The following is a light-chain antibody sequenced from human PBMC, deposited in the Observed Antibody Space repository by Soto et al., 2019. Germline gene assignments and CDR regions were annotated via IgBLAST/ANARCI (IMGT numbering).Light chain of an antibody. CDR3: LQDYSYPWT. CDR1: QTISSW. V-gene: IGKV1-5*03. CDR2: KAS. J-gene: IGKJ1*01. Sequence: DIQMTQSPSTLSASVGDRFTITCLASQTISSWLAWYQQKAGKAPRLLIYKASTLKSGVPSRFSGSGSGTEFTLTISSLQPEDFATYYCLQDYSYPWTFGQGTKVDIK.